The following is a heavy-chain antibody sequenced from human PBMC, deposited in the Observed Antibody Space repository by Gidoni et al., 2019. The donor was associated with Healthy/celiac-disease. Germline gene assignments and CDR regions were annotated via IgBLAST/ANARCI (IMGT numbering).Heavy chain of an antibody. CDR1: GFTFSSYA. CDR3: AKNPIAAAGKLNWFDP. CDR2: ISGSGGST. Sequence: EVQLVESGGGLVQPGGSLRLSCAASGFTFSSYALSWVRQAPGKGLEWVSAISGSGGSTYYADSVKGRFTISRDNSKNTLYLQMNSLRAEDTAVYYCAKNPIAAAGKLNWFDPWGQGTLVTVSS. J-gene: IGHJ5*02. D-gene: IGHD6-13*01. V-gene: IGHV3-23*04.